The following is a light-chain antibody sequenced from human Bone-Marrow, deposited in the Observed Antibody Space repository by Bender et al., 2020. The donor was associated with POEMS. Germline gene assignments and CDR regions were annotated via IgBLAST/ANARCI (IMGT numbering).Light chain of an antibody. CDR1: SSNIGSNP. CDR3: AAWEDSLNGWV. CDR2: SSN. Sequence: QSELTQPPSASGTPGQRVTISCSGSSSNIGSNPVNWYQQLPGTAPKLLIYSSNQRPSGVPDRFSGSKSGTSASLAISGLQSEDEADYYCAAWEDSLNGWVFGGGTKLTVL. J-gene: IGLJ3*02. V-gene: IGLV1-44*01.